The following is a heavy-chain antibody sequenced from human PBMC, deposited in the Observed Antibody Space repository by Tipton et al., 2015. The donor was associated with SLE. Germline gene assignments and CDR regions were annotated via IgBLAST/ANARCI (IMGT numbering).Heavy chain of an antibody. D-gene: IGHD3-3*02. Sequence: SLRLSCAASGLTFSSSFLSWVRQAPGKGLEWVSAIDAYGYATNYADSVQGRFTISRDNSKNTLYLQMNSLRGEDTAIYYCAKGARDERGHFFFFDSWGQGALVTVSS. CDR1: GLTFSSSF. J-gene: IGHJ4*02. V-gene: IGHV3-23*01. CDR3: AKGARDERGHFFFFDS. CDR2: IDAYGYAT.